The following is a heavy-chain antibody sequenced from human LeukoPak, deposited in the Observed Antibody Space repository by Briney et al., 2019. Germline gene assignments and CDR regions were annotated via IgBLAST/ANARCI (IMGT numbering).Heavy chain of an antibody. V-gene: IGHV1-18*01. J-gene: IGHJ5*02. CDR2: ISAYNGNT. CDR3: AREESQTGGYDSVWFDP. D-gene: IGHD5-12*01. Sequence: GASVKVSCKASGYTFTNYGISWVRQAPGQGLEWMGWISAYNGNTNYAQKLQGRVTMTADTSTSTAYMELRSLRSDDTAVYYCAREESQTGGYDSVWFDPWGQGTLVTVSS. CDR1: GYTFTNYG.